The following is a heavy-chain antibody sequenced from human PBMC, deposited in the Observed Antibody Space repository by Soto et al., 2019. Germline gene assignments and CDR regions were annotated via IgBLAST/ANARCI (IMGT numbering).Heavy chain of an antibody. CDR3: ARESGVDYYDSSGYYSGPFDY. CDR2: IYYSGST. J-gene: IGHJ4*02. D-gene: IGHD3-22*01. Sequence: SETLSLTCTVSGGSISSGGYYWSWIRQHPGKGLEWIGYIYYSGSTYYNPSLKSRATISVDTSKNQFSLKLSSVTAADTAVYYCARESGVDYYDSSGYYSGPFDYWGQGTLVTVSS. V-gene: IGHV4-31*03. CDR1: GGSISSGGYY.